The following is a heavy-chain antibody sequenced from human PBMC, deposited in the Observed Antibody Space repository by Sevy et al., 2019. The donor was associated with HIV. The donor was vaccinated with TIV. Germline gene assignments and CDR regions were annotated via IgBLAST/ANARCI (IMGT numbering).Heavy chain of an antibody. CDR1: GYTFTTYD. J-gene: IGHJ6*02. CDR2: MNANSGNT. D-gene: IGHD1-26*01. V-gene: IGHV1-8*01. Sequence: ASVKVSCKASGYTFTTYDINWVRQATGQGLEWMGWMNANSGNTGYAQKFQGRVTMTRNTSIETAYMELSSLRSKDTGVYYWARFLSASYYYYHAMDVWGQGTTVTVSS. CDR3: ARFLSASYYYYHAMDV.